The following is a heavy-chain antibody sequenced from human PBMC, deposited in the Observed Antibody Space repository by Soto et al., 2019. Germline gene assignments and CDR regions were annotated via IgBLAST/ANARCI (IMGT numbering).Heavy chain of an antibody. D-gene: IGHD2-2*01. CDR2: IWYDGSNK. Sequence: QVQLVESGGGVVQPGRSLRLSCAASGFTFSSYGMHWVRQAPGKGLEWVAVIWYDGSNKYYADSVKGRFTISRDNSKNTLYLQMNSLRAEDTAVYYCARDMPKTVVPAALDYWGQGTLVTVS. CDR1: GFTFSSYG. J-gene: IGHJ4*02. CDR3: ARDMPKTVVPAALDY. V-gene: IGHV3-33*01.